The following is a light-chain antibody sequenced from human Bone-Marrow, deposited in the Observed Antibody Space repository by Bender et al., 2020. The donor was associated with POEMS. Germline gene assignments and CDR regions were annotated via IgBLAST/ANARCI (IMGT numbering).Light chain of an antibody. CDR3: ASYAGDNNVI. CDR1: SDDIGGYNY. CDR2: TVN. J-gene: IGLJ2*01. V-gene: IGLV2-14*01. Sequence: QSALTQPASVSGSPGQSITISCTGTSDDIGGYNYVSWFQQHPGKAPKLLISTVNSRPSGVSNRFSGSKSGNTASLTVSGLHTGDEADYYCASYAGDNNVIFGGGTKLTVL.